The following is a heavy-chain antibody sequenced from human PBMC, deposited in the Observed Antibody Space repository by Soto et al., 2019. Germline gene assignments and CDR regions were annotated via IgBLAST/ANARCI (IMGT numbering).Heavy chain of an antibody. CDR1: GYTFTNND. J-gene: IGHJ5*02. CDR3: ARMESFGSLNWFDP. V-gene: IGHV1-8*02. Sequence: ASVKVSCKASGYTFTNNDVSWVRQATGQGLEWMGWMNPGSGDTGYAQRFQGRVTMTRDISIATAYMELNSLTSEDTAIYYCARMESFGSLNWFDPWGQGTLVTVSS. CDR2: MNPGSGDT. D-gene: IGHD5-18*01.